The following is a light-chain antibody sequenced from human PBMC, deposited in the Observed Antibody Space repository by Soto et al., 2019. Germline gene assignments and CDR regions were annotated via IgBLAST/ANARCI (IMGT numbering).Light chain of an antibody. CDR1: QSVSSY. V-gene: IGKV3-11*01. CDR2: DAS. Sequence: EIGLTQSPVTLSLSPGERATLSCRASQSVSSYLAWYQQKPGQAPRLLIYDASKRATGIPARFSGSGSGTDFTLTISSLEPEDFAGYYCPQRSKWPSTFGGGTKVEIK. J-gene: IGKJ4*01. CDR3: PQRSKWPST.